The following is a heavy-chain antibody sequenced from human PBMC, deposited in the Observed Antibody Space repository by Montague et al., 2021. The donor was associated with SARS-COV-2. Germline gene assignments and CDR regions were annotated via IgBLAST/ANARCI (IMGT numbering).Heavy chain of an antibody. Sequence: SETLSLTCSVYGGSFSGYYWSWIRQPPVNGLDWIGEINHSGSTNYNPSLKSRVTISVDTSKNQFSLKLSSVTAADTAVYYCARREDYYGSGSYPNWGQGTLVTVSS. D-gene: IGHD3-10*01. J-gene: IGHJ4*02. V-gene: IGHV4-34*01. CDR2: INHSGST. CDR3: ARREDYYGSGSYPN. CDR1: GGSFSGYY.